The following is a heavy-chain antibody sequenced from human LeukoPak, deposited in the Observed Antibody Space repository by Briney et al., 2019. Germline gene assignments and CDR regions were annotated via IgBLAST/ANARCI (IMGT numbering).Heavy chain of an antibody. Sequence: ASVKVSCKASGYTFTGYYMHWVRQAPGQGLEWMGRINPNSGGTNYAQEFQGRVTMTRDTSISTAYMELSRLRSDDTAVYYCARAVNYDFWSGSGNWFDPWGQGTLVTVSS. CDR2: INPNSGGT. CDR3: ARAVNYDFWSGSGNWFDP. D-gene: IGHD3-3*01. CDR1: GYTFTGYY. J-gene: IGHJ5*02. V-gene: IGHV1-2*06.